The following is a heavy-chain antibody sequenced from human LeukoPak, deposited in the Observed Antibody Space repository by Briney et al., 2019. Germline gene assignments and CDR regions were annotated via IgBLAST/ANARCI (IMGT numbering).Heavy chain of an antibody. CDR3: ARGKYDFWSGYLRFDY. Sequence: SETLSLTCAVYGGSFSGYYWSWIRQPPGKGLEWIGEINHSGSTNYNPSLKSRVTISVDTSKNQFSLKLGSVTAADTAVYYCARGKYDFWSGYLRFDYWGQGTLVTVSS. V-gene: IGHV4-34*01. D-gene: IGHD3-3*01. J-gene: IGHJ4*02. CDR1: GGSFSGYY. CDR2: INHSGST.